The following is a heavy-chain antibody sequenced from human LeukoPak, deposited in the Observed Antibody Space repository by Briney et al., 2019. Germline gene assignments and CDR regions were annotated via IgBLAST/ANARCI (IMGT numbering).Heavy chain of an antibody. CDR2: FDPEDGET. J-gene: IGHJ4*02. Sequence: GASVKVSCKVSGYTLTELSMHWVRQAPGKGLEWMGGFDPEDGETIYAQKFQGRVTMTEYTSTDTAYMELSSLRSEDTAVYYCATGLPNYYDSSGYPDYWGQGTLVTVSS. CDR3: ATGLPNYYDSSGYPDY. CDR1: GYTLTELS. D-gene: IGHD3-22*01. V-gene: IGHV1-24*01.